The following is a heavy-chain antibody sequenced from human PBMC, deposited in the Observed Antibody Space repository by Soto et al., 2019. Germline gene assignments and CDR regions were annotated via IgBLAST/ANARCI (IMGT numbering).Heavy chain of an antibody. CDR3: ARAAPGGYSYGYYYYGMDV. CDR1: GYSFTSYW. CDR2: IDPSDSYT. Sequence: PGESLKISCKGSGYSFTSYWISWVRQMPGKGLEWMGRIDPSDSYTNSSPSFQGHVTISADKSISTAYLQWSSLKASDTAMYYCARAAPGGYSYGYYYYGMDVWGQGTTVTVSS. J-gene: IGHJ6*02. V-gene: IGHV5-10-1*01. D-gene: IGHD5-18*01.